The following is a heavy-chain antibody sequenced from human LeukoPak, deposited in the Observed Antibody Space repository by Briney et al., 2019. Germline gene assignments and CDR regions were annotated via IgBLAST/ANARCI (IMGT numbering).Heavy chain of an antibody. CDR3: AKDLGFGELNRYDY. CDR2: ITDSGART. J-gene: IGHJ4*02. Sequence: GGSLRLSCAASGFIFSNYGMSWVRQAPGKGLEWVSGITDSGARTYYSDSVKGRFTISRDDSKSTLYLQMNSLRAEDTAVYYCAKDLGFGELNRYDYWGQGILVTVSS. CDR1: GFIFSNYG. V-gene: IGHV3-23*01. D-gene: IGHD3-10*01.